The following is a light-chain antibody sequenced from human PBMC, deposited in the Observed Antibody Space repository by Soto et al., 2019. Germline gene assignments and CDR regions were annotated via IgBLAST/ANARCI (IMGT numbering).Light chain of an antibody. CDR3: HQHGGSPET. CDR2: GAS. J-gene: IGKJ1*01. Sequence: EIVLTQSPGTLSLSPGERATLSCRASRSVNNNYLAWYQQKPGQAPRLLIFGASSRATGIPDRFIGSGSGTEFILTISRLEPDDFAIYHCHQHGGSPETFGQGT. V-gene: IGKV3-20*01. CDR1: RSVNNNY.